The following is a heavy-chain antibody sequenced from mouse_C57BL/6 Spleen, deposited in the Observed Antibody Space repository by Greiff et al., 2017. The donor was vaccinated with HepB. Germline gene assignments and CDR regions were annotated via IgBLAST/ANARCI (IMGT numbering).Heavy chain of an antibody. CDR3: ARSEYYGSLAWFAY. Sequence: QVQLQQSGAELARPGASVKLSCKASGYTFTSYGISWVKQRTGQGLEWIGEIYPRSGNTYYNEKFKGKATLTADKSSSTAYMELRSLTSEDSAVYFCARSEYYGSLAWFAYWGQGTLVTVSA. V-gene: IGHV1-81*01. CDR2: IYPRSGNT. D-gene: IGHD1-1*01. J-gene: IGHJ3*01. CDR1: GYTFTSYG.